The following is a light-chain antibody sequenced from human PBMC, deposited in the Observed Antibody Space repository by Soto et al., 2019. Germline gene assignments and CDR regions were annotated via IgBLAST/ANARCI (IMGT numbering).Light chain of an antibody. CDR3: QQYGSSPRP. J-gene: IGKJ5*01. Sequence: EVVMRQSPAALSVSPGEGATLSRRASQGIGDTLAWYQHKPGQAPRLLIYGASSRATGIPDRFSGSGSGTEFTLTIGRLKPEDFAVYYCQQYGSSPRPFGQGTKLEIK. CDR2: GAS. CDR1: QGIGDT. V-gene: IGKV3-20*01.